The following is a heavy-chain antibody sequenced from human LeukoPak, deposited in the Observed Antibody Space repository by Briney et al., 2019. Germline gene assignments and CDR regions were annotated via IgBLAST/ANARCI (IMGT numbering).Heavy chain of an antibody. J-gene: IGHJ5*02. CDR3: ARGRVVVTAKTHENWFDP. CDR1: GFTFSSYA. CDR2: ISYDGSNK. Sequence: TGGSLRLSCAASGFTFSSYAMHWVRQAPGKGLEWVAVISYDGSNKYYADSVKGRFTISRDNSKNTLYLQMNSLRAEDTAVYYCARGRVVVTAKTHENWFDPWGQGTLVTVSS. V-gene: IGHV3-30*04. D-gene: IGHD2-21*02.